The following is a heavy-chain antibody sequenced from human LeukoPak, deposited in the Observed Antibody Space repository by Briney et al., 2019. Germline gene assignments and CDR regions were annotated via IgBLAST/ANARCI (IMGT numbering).Heavy chain of an antibody. D-gene: IGHD6-13*01. J-gene: IGHJ4*02. CDR3: ARSLSSSSWPLSGDY. Sequence: EASVKVSCKASGYTFTGYYIHWVRQAPGQGLEWMGWINPNSGGTNYAQKFQGRVTMTRDTSISTAYMELSRLTSDDTAVYYCARSLSSSSWPLSGDYWGQGTLVAVSS. CDR2: INPNSGGT. CDR1: GYTFTGYY. V-gene: IGHV1-2*02.